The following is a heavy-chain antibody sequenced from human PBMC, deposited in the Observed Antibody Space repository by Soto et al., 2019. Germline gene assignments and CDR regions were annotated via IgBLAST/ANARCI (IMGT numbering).Heavy chain of an antibody. CDR3: ARTYVPGIAGFDP. V-gene: IGHV3-74*01. J-gene: IGHJ5*02. Sequence: SCAASGFTFSNYFMHWVRQVPGEGLVWVSRMSGDGKTISYADSVKGRFTISRDNAKNTLYLQMNSLRVEDTAVYYCARTYVPGIAGFDPWGQGTLVTVSS. CDR2: MSGDGKTI. D-gene: IGHD1-1*01. CDR1: GFTFSNYF.